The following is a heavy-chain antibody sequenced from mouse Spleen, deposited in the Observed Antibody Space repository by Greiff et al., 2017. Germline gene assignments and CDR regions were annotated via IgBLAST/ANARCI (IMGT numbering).Heavy chain of an antibody. Sequence: EVQLQESGGGLVKPGGSLKLSCAASGFTFSSYAMSWVRQTPEKRLEWVATISSGGSYTYYPDSVKGRFTISRDNAKNTLYLQMSSLRSEDTAMYYCARRTGSYYAMDYWGQGTSVTVSS. CDR1: GFTFSSYA. CDR3: ARRTGSYYAMDY. CDR2: ISSGGSYT. V-gene: IGHV5-9-3*01. D-gene: IGHD4-1*01. J-gene: IGHJ4*01.